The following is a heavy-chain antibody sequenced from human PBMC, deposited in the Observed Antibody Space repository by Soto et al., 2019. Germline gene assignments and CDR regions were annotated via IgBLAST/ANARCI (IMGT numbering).Heavy chain of an antibody. V-gene: IGHV3-33*06. D-gene: IGHD6-13*01. CDR3: AKDRSSSLDAMDV. J-gene: IGHJ6*02. Sequence: GGSLRLSCAASGFAFSRYGMHWVRQAPDKGLEWVAVIWYDGTDNYYADSVKGRFTISRDNSRNKLYLQVDSLRVDDTAVYYCAKDRSSSLDAMDVWGQGTKVTVSS. CDR1: GFAFSRYG. CDR2: IWYDGTDN.